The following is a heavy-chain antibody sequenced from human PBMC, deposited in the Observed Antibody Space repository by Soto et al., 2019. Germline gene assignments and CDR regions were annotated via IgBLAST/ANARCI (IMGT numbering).Heavy chain of an antibody. Sequence: PGGSLRLSCAASGFTFSSYSMNWVRQAPGKGLEWVSSISSSSSYIYYADSVKGRFTISRDNAKNSLYLQMNSLRAEDTAVYYCARTDYDILTGYYRPHYYYGMDVWGQGTTVTVSS. CDR2: ISSSSSYI. CDR3: ARTDYDILTGYYRPHYYYGMDV. V-gene: IGHV3-21*01. J-gene: IGHJ6*02. D-gene: IGHD3-9*01. CDR1: GFTFSSYS.